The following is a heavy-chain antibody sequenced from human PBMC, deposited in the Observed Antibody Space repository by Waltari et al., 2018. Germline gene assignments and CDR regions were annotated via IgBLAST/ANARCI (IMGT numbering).Heavy chain of an antibody. J-gene: IGHJ5*02. V-gene: IGHV3-30*07. Sequence: QAQLVDSGGGAVPPGGSLRPSCAASGFSFHSFALHWVRQAPGKGPEWLAVISYDGGKKFYAESVKGRFTISRDNSKNVVYLQVDSLRPEDTAVYYCARDGYSGHLDPWGQGTLVTVSS. CDR1: GFSFHSFA. CDR2: ISYDGGKK. CDR3: ARDGYSGHLDP. D-gene: IGHD5-12*01.